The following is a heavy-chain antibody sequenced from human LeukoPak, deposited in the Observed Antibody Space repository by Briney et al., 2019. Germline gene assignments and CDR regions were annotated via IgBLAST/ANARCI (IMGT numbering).Heavy chain of an antibody. CDR3: AKAAAYYYESSGYYFHY. Sequence: GGSLRLSCAASGFTFSSYAMSWVRQAPGKGLEWVSAISGSGGSTYYAGSVKGRFTISRDNSKNTLYLQMNSLRAEDTAAYYCAKAAAYYYESSGYYFHYWGQGTLATVPS. D-gene: IGHD3-22*01. J-gene: IGHJ4*02. CDR2: ISGSGGST. CDR1: GFTFSSYA. V-gene: IGHV3-23*01.